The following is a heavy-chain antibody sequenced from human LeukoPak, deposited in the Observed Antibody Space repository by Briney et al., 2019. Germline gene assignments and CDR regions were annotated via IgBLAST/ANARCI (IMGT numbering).Heavy chain of an antibody. V-gene: IGHV4-38-2*01. CDR1: GYSITGGYY. D-gene: IGHD2-21*01. Sequence: SETLSLTCDVSGYSITGGYYWGWIRQPPGEGLEWIGSAFHSGTAFYNPSLRSRVTVSVDTPKNQFSLRLSSVTAADTAVYYCARLPHCDGAKCHGGGYHSDYWGQGILVTVSS. CDR2: AFHSGTA. J-gene: IGHJ4*02. CDR3: ARLPHCDGAKCHGGGYHSDY.